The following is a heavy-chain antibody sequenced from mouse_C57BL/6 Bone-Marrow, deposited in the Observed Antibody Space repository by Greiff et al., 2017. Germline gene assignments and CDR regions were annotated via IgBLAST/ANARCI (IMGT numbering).Heavy chain of an antibody. CDR2: ISDGGSYT. CDR1: GFTFSSYA. V-gene: IGHV5-4*01. CDR3: ARGSYRGFAY. D-gene: IGHD2-10*01. Sequence: EVQLVESGGGLVKPGGSLKLSCAASGFTFSSYAMSWVRQTPEKRLEWVATISDGGSYTYYPDNVKGRFTISRDNAKNNLYLQMSHLKSEDTAMYYCARGSYRGFAYWGQGTLVTVSA. J-gene: IGHJ3*01.